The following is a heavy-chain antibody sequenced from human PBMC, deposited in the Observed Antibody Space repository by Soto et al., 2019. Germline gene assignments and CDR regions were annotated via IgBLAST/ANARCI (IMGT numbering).Heavy chain of an antibody. D-gene: IGHD1-1*01. J-gene: IGHJ6*02. CDR2: IDRSGST. V-gene: IGHV4-31*03. CDR3: ARDSGGNSKNYYVLDV. Sequence: QVQLQESGPGLVKPSQTLSLSCNVYGVSVSSGDYYWSWIRQHAGGGLEWIGYIDRSGSTYYKPSLRGRVIMSVDTSTNQIYLRLLSVTAADTAMYYCARDSGGNSKNYYVLDVWGHGTTVTVSS. CDR1: GVSVSSGDYY.